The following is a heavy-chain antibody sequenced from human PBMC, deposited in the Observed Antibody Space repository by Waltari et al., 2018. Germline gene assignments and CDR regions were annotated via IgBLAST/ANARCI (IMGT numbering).Heavy chain of an antibody. D-gene: IGHD4-17*01. CDR1: GFTFNIYA. CDR3: AKDQGWAVTTYWYFDL. CDR2: ISGSGGST. V-gene: IGHV3-23*01. Sequence: EVQLLESGGGLVQPGGSLRLSCAASGFTFNIYAMSWVRQAPGQGLERVSTISGSGGSTYYADSVKGRFTISRDKSKNTLYLQMNSLRAEDTAVYYCAKDQGWAVTTYWYFDLWGRGTLVTVSS. J-gene: IGHJ2*01.